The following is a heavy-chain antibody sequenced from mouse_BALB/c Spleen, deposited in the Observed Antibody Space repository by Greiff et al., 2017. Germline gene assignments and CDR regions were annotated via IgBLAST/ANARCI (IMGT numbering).Heavy chain of an antibody. CDR3: ARFGIYYGNYGAMDY. D-gene: IGHD2-1*01. J-gene: IGHJ4*01. Sequence: QVQLKESGAELAKPGASVKMSCKASGYTFTSYWMHWVKQRPGQGLEWIGYINPSTGYTEYNQKFKDKATLTADKSSSTAYMQLSSLTSEDSAVYYCARFGIYYGNYGAMDYWGQGTSVTVSS. CDR2: INPSTGYT. CDR1: GYTFTSYW. V-gene: IGHV1-7*01.